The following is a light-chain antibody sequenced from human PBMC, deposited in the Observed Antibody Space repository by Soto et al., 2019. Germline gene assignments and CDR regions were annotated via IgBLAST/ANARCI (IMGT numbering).Light chain of an antibody. CDR2: EVS. J-gene: IGLJ1*01. CDR1: SRDVGGYNY. V-gene: IGLV2-8*01. CDR3: SSYAGSNNLV. Sequence: QSVLTQPPSASGSPGQSVTISCTGTSRDVGGYNYVSWYQQHPGKATKLMIYEVSKRPSGNLDRFSGSKSGNTASLTVSGLQAEDEADYYCSSYAGSNNLVFGTGTKVTVL.